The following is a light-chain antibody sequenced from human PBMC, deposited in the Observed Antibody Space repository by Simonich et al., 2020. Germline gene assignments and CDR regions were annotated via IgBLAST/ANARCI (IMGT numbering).Light chain of an antibody. CDR1: QSVSSN. CDR3: QQYGSSPYT. J-gene: IGKJ2*01. Sequence: EIVMTQSPATLSVSPGERATLSCRASQSVSSNLAWYQQKPGQAPRLLIYGASSRATGNPDRFSGSGSGTDFTLTISRLEPEDFAVYYCQQYGSSPYTFGQGTKLEIK. V-gene: IGKV3-20*01. CDR2: GAS.